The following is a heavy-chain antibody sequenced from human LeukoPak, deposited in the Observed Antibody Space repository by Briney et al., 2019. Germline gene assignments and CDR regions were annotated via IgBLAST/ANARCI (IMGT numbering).Heavy chain of an antibody. D-gene: IGHD4-17*01. CDR1: GYTFTGYY. J-gene: IGHJ4*02. V-gene: IGHV1-2*02. CDR2: IDPKNGGT. CDR3: ARSLHDYGDYVC. Sequence: ASVKVSCKASGYTFTGYYIHWVRQVPGQGFEWMGWIDPKNGGTNYAQRFQDRVTMTRDTSTYTAYMELSSLRSEDTAVYYCARSLHDYGDYVCWGQGTLVTVSS.